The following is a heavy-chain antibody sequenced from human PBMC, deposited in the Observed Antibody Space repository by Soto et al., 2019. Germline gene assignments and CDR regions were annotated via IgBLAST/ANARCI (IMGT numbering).Heavy chain of an antibody. V-gene: IGHV3-30*03. Sequence: QVQLVESGGGVVQPGASLRLSCEVSGLTFNTSGMHWVRQAPGKGLEWLAVISYDGATQYYGDTMKGRFTISRDNSKNTLFLHMGRLRAEDTAMYYCATKARVTNYLYYGMDVWGLGTTVTVSS. CDR2: ISYDGATQ. D-gene: IGHD2-21*02. CDR3: ATKARVTNYLYYGMDV. J-gene: IGHJ6*02. CDR1: GLTFNTSG.